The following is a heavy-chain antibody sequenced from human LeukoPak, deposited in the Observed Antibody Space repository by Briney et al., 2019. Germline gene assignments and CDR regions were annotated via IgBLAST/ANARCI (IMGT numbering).Heavy chain of an antibody. Sequence: SETLSLTCAVYGGSFSGYYWSWIRQPPGKGLEWIGEINHSGSTYYNPSLKSRVTISVDTSKNQFSLKLSSVTAADTAVYYCARRGVGAKLNWGQGTLVTVSS. CDR3: ARRGVGAKLN. D-gene: IGHD1-26*01. CDR2: INHSGST. V-gene: IGHV4-34*01. J-gene: IGHJ4*02. CDR1: GGSFSGYY.